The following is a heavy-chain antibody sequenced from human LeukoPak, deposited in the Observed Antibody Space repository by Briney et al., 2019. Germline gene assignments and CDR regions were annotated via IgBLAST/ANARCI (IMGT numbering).Heavy chain of an antibody. CDR1: GFTFNTYS. Sequence: GGSLRLSCGASGFTFNTYSMNWARQAPGKGLEWVSSIDSSGGYIFYADSVKGRFIISRDKAKDSLYLQMNSLRVEDTAVYYCLRGDRRDYWGQGTLVTVSS. J-gene: IGHJ4*02. CDR2: IDSSGGYI. CDR3: LRGDRRDY. V-gene: IGHV3-21*06.